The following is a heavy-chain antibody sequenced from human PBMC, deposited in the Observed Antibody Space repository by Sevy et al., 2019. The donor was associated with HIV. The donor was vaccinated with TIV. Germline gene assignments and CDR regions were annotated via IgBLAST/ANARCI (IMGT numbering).Heavy chain of an antibody. CDR2: IRSKANSYAT. D-gene: IGHD6-6*01. CDR3: TRSSIASPHGMDV. Sequence: GGSLRLSCAASGFTFSGSAMHWVRQASGKGLEWVGRIRSKANSYATAYAASVKGRFTISRDDSKNTAYLQMNSLKTEDTAMYYCTRSSIASPHGMDVWGQGTTVTVSS. J-gene: IGHJ6*02. CDR1: GFTFSGSA. V-gene: IGHV3-73*01.